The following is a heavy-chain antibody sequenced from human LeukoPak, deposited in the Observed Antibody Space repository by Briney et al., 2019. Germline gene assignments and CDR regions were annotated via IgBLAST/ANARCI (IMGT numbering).Heavy chain of an antibody. CDR3: ARFGGNYYYYYYMDV. Sequence: GSLXLSCAASGFSFSTYSLNWVRQAPGKGLEWVSAISGSGGSTYYADSVKGRFTISRDNAKNSLYLQMNSLRAEDTAVYYCARFGGNYYYYYYMDVWGKGTTVTVSS. D-gene: IGHD3-10*01. CDR2: ISGSGGST. J-gene: IGHJ6*03. CDR1: GFSFSTYS. V-gene: IGHV3-21*01.